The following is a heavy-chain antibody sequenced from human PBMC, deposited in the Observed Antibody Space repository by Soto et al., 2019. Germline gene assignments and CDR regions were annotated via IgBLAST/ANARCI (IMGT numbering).Heavy chain of an antibody. D-gene: IGHD3-9*01. Sequence: QVQLVESGGGVVQPGRSLRLSCAASGFTFSSYGMHWVRQAPGKGLEWVAVIWYDGSNKYYADSVKGRFTISRDNSKNTLYLQMNSLRAEDTAVYYCARVLLRYFDWLTYRDYGMDVW. CDR3: ARVLLRYFDWLTYRDYGMDV. J-gene: IGHJ6*01. CDR2: IWYDGSNK. CDR1: GFTFSSYG. V-gene: IGHV3-33*01.